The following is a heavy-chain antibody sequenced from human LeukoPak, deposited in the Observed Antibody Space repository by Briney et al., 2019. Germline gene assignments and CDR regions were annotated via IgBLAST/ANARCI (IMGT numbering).Heavy chain of an antibody. D-gene: IGHD1-1*01. Sequence: PSETLSLTCAVSGGSISSGGYSWSWIRQPPGKGLEWIGYIYYSGSTNYNPSLKSRVTISVDTSKNQFSLKLSSVTAADTTVYYCARGLERWNPGHFDYWGQGTLVTVSS. J-gene: IGHJ4*02. V-gene: IGHV4-61*08. CDR1: GGSISSGGYS. CDR2: IYYSGST. CDR3: ARGLERWNPGHFDY.